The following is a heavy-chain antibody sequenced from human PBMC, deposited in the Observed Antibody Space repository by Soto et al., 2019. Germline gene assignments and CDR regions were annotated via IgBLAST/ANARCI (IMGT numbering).Heavy chain of an antibody. CDR1: GGSISSYY. J-gene: IGHJ6*02. V-gene: IGHV4-59*01. CDR3: ARDRVGYCSSNSCPGDYYYGMDV. D-gene: IGHD2-2*01. CDR2: IYYSGST. Sequence: SETLSLTCTVSGGSISSYYWSWIRQPPGKGLEWIGYIYYSGSTNYNPSLKSRVTISVDTSKNQFSLKLSSVTAADTAVYYCARDRVGYCSSNSCPGDYYYGMDVWGQGTTVTVSS.